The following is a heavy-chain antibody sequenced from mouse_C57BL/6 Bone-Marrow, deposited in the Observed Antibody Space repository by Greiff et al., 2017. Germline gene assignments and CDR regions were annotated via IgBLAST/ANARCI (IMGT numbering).Heavy chain of an antibody. V-gene: IGHV5-12*01. D-gene: IGHD2-5*01. J-gene: IGHJ2*01. CDR2: ISNGGGST. Sequence: EVKLMESGGGLVQPGGSLKLSCAVSGFTFSDYYMYWVRQTPEKRLEWVAYISNGGGSTYYPDTVKGRFTISRDNAKNTLYLQMSRLKSEDTAMYYCARSYYSNYLDYWGQGTTLTVSS. CDR3: ARSYYSNYLDY. CDR1: GFTFSDYY.